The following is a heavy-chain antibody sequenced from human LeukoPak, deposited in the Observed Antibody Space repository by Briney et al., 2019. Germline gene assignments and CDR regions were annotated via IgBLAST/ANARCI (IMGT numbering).Heavy chain of an antibody. J-gene: IGHJ3*02. D-gene: IGHD1-26*01. V-gene: IGHV3-48*03. Sequence: GGSLRLSCAASGFTFSSYEMNWVRQAPGKGLEWVSYISSSGSTIYYADSVKGRFTISRDNAKNSLYLQMNGLRAEDTAVYYCARDGVGAHAYGPFDIWGQGTMVTVSS. CDR2: ISSSGSTI. CDR1: GFTFSSYE. CDR3: ARDGVGAHAYGPFDI.